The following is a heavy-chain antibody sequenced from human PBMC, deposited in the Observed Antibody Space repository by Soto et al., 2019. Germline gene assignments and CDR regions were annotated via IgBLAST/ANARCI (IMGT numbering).Heavy chain of an antibody. D-gene: IGHD4-17*01. CDR1: GFSLSNSGVG. CDR2: IYGDNDK. V-gene: IGHV2-5*02. J-gene: IGHJ4*02. Sequence: QITLKESGPSPVKPTQTLTVTCTFSGFSLSNSGVGVAWIRQPPGKALELLALIYGDNDKLYSPSLKTRPTIAKVTSKNQVVLTMTNMVSVDTATYYCAHCTLHDYGDCATGTSHVFDTWGQGTLVTVSS. CDR3: AHCTLHDYGDCATGTSHVFDT.